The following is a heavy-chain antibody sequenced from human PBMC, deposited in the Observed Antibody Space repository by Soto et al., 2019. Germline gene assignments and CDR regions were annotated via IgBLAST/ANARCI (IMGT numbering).Heavy chain of an antibody. CDR2: ISAYNGKT. CDR1: GYTFTSYG. Sequence: ASVKVSCKASGYTFTSYGISWVRQAPGQGLEWMGWISAYNGKTNYAQNLQGRVTMTTDTSTNTAYMELRSLRSDDTAVYYCARDRNMAAPATYNCFDPWGQGTLVTVSS. V-gene: IGHV1-18*01. J-gene: IGHJ5*02. CDR3: ARDRNMAAPATYNCFDP. D-gene: IGHD6-13*01.